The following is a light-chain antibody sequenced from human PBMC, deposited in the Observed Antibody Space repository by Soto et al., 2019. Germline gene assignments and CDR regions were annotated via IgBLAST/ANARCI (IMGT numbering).Light chain of an antibody. CDR1: QSVLYSSNNRNY. Sequence: DIVMTQSPDSLAVSLGERATINCKSSQSVLYSSNNRNYLAWYQQKPGQPPKLLIYWASTRESGVPDRFSGSGSGTDFTLTISSLQAEDVAVYYCHQYYTTVGHTFGQGTKLEIK. V-gene: IGKV4-1*01. CDR2: WAS. CDR3: HQYYTTVGHT. J-gene: IGKJ2*01.